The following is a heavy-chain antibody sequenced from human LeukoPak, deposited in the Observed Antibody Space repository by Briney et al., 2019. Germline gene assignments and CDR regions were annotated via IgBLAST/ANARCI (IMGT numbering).Heavy chain of an antibody. CDR1: GGSISSSSYY. CDR3: PRLYLSYGSGSYFGP. CDR2: IYYSGST. D-gene: IGHD3-10*01. J-gene: IGHJ5*02. Sequence: SETLSLTCTVSGGSISSSSYYWGWIRQPPGKGLEWIGSIYYSGSTYYNPSLKSRVTISVDTSKNQFSLKLSSVTAADTAVYYCPRLYLSYGSGSYFGPWGQGTLVTVSS. V-gene: IGHV4-39*01.